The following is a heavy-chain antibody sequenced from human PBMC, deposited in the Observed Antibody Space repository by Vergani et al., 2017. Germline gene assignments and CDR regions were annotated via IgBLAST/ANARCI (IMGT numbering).Heavy chain of an antibody. D-gene: IGHD6-19*01. CDR1: GFPFSSYS. V-gene: IGHV3-21*05. J-gene: IGHJ4*02. Sequence: EVQLVESGGGLVKPGGSLRLSCAASGFPFSSYSMNWVRQAPGKGLEWVSYISSISSPIYYADSVKGRFTISRDNAKNSLYQQMNSLRAEDTAVYYCARDLRSSGWYADYWGQGSLVTVAS. CDR2: ISSISSPI. CDR3: ARDLRSSGWYADY.